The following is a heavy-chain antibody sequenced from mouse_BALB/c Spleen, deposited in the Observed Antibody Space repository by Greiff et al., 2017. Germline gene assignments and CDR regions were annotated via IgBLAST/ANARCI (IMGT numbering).Heavy chain of an antibody. J-gene: IGHJ2*01. CDR1: GDSITSGY. CDR3: ARSDYGSSYGFDY. V-gene: IGHV3-8*02. Sequence: VQLQQSGPSLVKPSQTLSLTCSVTGDSITSGYWNWIRKFPGNKLEYMGYISYSGSTYYNPSLKSRISITRDTSKNQYYLQLNSVTTEDTATYYCARSDYGSSYGFDYWGQGTTLTVSS. D-gene: IGHD1-1*01. CDR2: ISYSGST.